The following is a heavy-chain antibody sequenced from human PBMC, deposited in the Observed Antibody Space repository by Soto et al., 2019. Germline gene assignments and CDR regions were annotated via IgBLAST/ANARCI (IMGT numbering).Heavy chain of an antibody. J-gene: IGHJ4*02. D-gene: IGHD3-22*01. CDR1: GGTFSRYA. V-gene: IGHV1-69*01. CDR3: ARGWGYDTSDDYYAY. Sequence: QVQLIQSGAEVKKPGSSVKVSCKAYGGTFSRYAISWVRQAPGQGLEWMGGITPIFGTANYAQKFQGRVAITADEATRTSYMELRSLRSGDTAVYYGARGWGYDTSDDYYAYWGQGTLITVSS. CDR2: ITPIFGTA.